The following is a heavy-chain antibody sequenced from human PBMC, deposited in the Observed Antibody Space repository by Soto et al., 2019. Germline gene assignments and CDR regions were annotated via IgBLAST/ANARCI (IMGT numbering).Heavy chain of an antibody. CDR3: GRGRTTVSTKFGWFDP. D-gene: IGHD4-17*01. CDR1: GYTFTAYG. Sequence: PVKVSCKASGYTFTAYGIGWVRQAPGKGLEWMGRITPILGTANYAQKFQARVTSPPDKPPRTAYREWGSLKPADPPVDNCGRGRTTVSTKFGWFDPWGKGTLVTASP. CDR2: ITPILGTA. J-gene: IGHJ5*02. V-gene: IGHV1-69*04.